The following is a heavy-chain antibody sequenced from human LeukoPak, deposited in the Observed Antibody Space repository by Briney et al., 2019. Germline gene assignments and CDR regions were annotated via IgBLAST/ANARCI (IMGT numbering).Heavy chain of an antibody. Sequence: GGSLRLSCAASGFTFGSYAMSWVRQAPGKGLEWVSAISGSGGSTYYADSVKGRFTISRDNSKNTLYLQMNSLRAEDTAVYYCAKDVLAYGSGNGRWFDPWGQGPLVTVSS. CDR1: GFTFGSYA. CDR2: ISGSGGST. D-gene: IGHD3-10*01. V-gene: IGHV3-23*01. J-gene: IGHJ5*02. CDR3: AKDVLAYGSGNGRWFDP.